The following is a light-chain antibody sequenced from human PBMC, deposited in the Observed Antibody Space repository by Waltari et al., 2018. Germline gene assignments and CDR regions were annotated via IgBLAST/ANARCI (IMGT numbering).Light chain of an antibody. CDR3: QQYFITPFT. V-gene: IGKV4-1*01. CDR2: WAS. Sequence: IVMSQSPDSLAVSLGERATINCRSSQSIMDSSNNKKFLAWYQQKPGQSPKLLIYWASTRQSGVPDRFTGSWSGTDFTLTITSVQPEDVAIYYCQQYFITPFTFGPGTKVEIK. CDR1: QSIMDSSNNKKF. J-gene: IGKJ3*01.